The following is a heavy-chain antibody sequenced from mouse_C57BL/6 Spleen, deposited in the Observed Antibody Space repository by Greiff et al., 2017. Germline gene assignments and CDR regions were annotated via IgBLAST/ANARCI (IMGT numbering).Heavy chain of an antibody. CDR1: GFNIKDDY. Sequence: VQLQQSGAELVRPGASVKLSCTASGFNIKDDYMHWVKQRPEQGLEWIGWIDPENGDTEYASKFQGKATITAATSSNTAYLQLSSLTSEDTAVYYCTTGRTVVAHWYFDVWGTGTTVTVSS. V-gene: IGHV14-4*01. CDR3: TTGRTVVAHWYFDV. CDR2: IDPENGDT. D-gene: IGHD1-1*01. J-gene: IGHJ1*03.